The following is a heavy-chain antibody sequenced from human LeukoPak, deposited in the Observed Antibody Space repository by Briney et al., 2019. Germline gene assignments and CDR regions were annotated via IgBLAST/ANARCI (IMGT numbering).Heavy chain of an antibody. V-gene: IGHV1-18*01. CDR1: GYTFTSYG. CDR3: AREGIAAAPYYYGMDV. CDR2: ISAYNGNT. J-gene: IGHJ6*02. Sequence: ASVKVSCKASGYTFTSYGISWVRQAPGQGIEWMGWISAYNGNTNYAQKLQGRVTMTTDTSTSTAYMELRSLRSDDTAVYYCAREGIAAAPYYYGMDVWGQGTTVTVSS. D-gene: IGHD6-13*01.